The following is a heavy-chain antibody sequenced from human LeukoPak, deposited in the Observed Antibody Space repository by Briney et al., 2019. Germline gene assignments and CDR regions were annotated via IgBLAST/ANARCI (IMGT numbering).Heavy chain of an antibody. Sequence: GGSLRLSXAASGFTFTNYGMHWVRRAPGKGLEWVAVIWNDGSSKYYADSVKGRFTISRDSSKNTLYLQMNSLRAEDTAVYFCAKPTSGSGSFLIDFWGQGTLVTVSS. V-gene: IGHV3-33*06. CDR2: IWNDGSSK. CDR1: GFTFTNYG. CDR3: AKPTSGSGSFLIDF. D-gene: IGHD1-26*01. J-gene: IGHJ4*02.